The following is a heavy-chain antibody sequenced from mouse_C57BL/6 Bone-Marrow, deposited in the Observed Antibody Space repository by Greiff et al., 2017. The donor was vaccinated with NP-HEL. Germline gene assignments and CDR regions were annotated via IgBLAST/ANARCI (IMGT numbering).Heavy chain of an antibody. J-gene: IGHJ2*01. CDR1: GYTFTSYG. Sequence: VKLMESGAELARPGASVKLSCKASGYTFTSYGISWVKQRTGQGLEWIGEIYPRSGNTYYNEKFKGKATLTADKSSSTAYMELRSLTSEDSAVYFCARYRPSSFDYWGQGTTLTVSS. CDR2: IYPRSGNT. V-gene: IGHV1-81*01. CDR3: ARYRPSSFDY.